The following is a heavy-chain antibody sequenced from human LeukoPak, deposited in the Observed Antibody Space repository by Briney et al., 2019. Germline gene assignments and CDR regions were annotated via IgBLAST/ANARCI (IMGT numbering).Heavy chain of an antibody. V-gene: IGHV3-66*01. CDR2: IYSGGTT. D-gene: IGHD6-6*01. Sequence: PGGSLRLSCAASGITVSSNYMSWVRQAPGKGLEWVSVIYSGGTTYYADSVKGRFTISRDNSKNTLYLQMKSLRAEDTAVYYCARALESGSSPQLGHYFDYWGQGTLVTVSS. CDR1: GITVSSNY. J-gene: IGHJ4*02. CDR3: ARALESGSSPQLGHYFDY.